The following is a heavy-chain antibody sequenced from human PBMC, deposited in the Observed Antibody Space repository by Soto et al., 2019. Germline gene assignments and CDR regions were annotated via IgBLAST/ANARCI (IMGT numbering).Heavy chain of an antibody. J-gene: IGHJ3*02. Sequence: ASVKVSCKASGYTFSDFFIHWVRQAPGQGLEWMGWINPNTGDTKFAQRFQGRVTMTGDTSISTAYMDLSRLTSDDTAVYYCARDGLTLKYSFETWGQGTMVT. CDR1: GYTFSDFF. CDR2: INPNTGDT. V-gene: IGHV1-2*02. D-gene: IGHD3-9*01. CDR3: ARDGLTLKYSFET.